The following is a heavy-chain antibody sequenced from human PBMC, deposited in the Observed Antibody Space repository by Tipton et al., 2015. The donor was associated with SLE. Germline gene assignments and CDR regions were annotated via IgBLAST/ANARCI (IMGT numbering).Heavy chain of an antibody. D-gene: IGHD6-13*01. Sequence: RSLRLSCAASGFTFSSYGMHWVRQAPGKGLEWVAVIWYDGSNKYYADSVKGRFTIFRDNSKNTLYLQMNSLRAEDTAVYYCAKGSPKGIAAAGVPDYWGQGTLVTVSS. J-gene: IGHJ4*02. V-gene: IGHV3-33*06. CDR3: AKGSPKGIAAAGVPDY. CDR1: GFTFSSYG. CDR2: IWYDGSNK.